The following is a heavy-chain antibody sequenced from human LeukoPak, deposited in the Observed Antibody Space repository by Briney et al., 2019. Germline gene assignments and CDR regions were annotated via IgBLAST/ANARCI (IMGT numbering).Heavy chain of an antibody. J-gene: IGHJ3*02. CDR3: VTERARAFET. CDR2: IKNRADGGTI. Sequence: GGSLRLSCAASGFTLSNAWMNWVRQTPGKGMEWVGLIKNRADGGTIDYAAPVKGRFTISRDDTKNTLFLQMNSLRTEDTAFYYCVTERARAFETWGQGTMVTVSS. V-gene: IGHV3-15*01. CDR1: GFTLSNAW.